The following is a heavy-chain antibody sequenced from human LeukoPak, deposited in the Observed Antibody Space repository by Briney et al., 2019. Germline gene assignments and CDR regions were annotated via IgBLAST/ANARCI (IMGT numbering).Heavy chain of an antibody. CDR2: INGDGSST. CDR3: ASIVDSSGYYLNSGHY. Sequence: GGSLRLSCAASGFTFSSYWMHWVRQAPGKGLVWVSRINGDGSSTSYADSVKGRFTISRDNAKNTLYLQMNSLRAEDTAVYYCASIVDSSGYYLNSGHYWGQGTLVTVSS. V-gene: IGHV3-74*01. D-gene: IGHD3-22*01. CDR1: GFTFSSYW. J-gene: IGHJ4*02.